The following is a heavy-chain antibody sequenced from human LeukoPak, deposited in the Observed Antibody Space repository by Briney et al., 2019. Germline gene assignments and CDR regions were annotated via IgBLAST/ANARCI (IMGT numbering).Heavy chain of an antibody. CDR3: ARHGLSSDMDV. D-gene: IGHD3-10*01. V-gene: IGHV5-10-1*01. CDR2: IDPSDTYT. CDR1: GYSSISYW. Sequence: GESLRISCKGFGYSSISYWITWVRPMPGKGLGWMGTIDPSDTYTDYSPSFQGHVTISADKSIRTAYLQWSSLKASDTAMYYCARHGLSSDMDVWGQGTTVTVSS. J-gene: IGHJ6*02.